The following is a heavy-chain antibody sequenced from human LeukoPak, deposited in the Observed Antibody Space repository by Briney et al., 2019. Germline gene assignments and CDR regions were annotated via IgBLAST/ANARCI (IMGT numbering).Heavy chain of an antibody. CDR3: ARHNDDSNYFDY. CDR1: GGSISSHY. CDR2: IYYSGST. D-gene: IGHD3-22*01. J-gene: IGHJ4*02. Sequence: PSETLSLTCTVSGGSISSHYWSWIRQPPGKGLEWIGYIYYSGSTNYNPSLKSRVTISVDTSKNQFSLKLSSVTAADTAVYYCARHNDDSNYFDYWGQGTLVTVSS. V-gene: IGHV4-59*08.